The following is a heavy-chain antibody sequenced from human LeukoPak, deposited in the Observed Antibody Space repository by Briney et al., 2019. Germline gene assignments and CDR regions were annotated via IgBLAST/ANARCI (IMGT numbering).Heavy chain of an antibody. Sequence: GASVKVSCKASGYTFSNQYIHWVRRAPGQGLEWMGIINPNGGTTTNAQTFQGRVTMTTDTSRSTVYMELSSLRSEDTAVYYCARGSTSGFDFWGQGTLVTVSS. CDR1: GYTFSNQY. D-gene: IGHD3-10*01. J-gene: IGHJ4*02. CDR2: INPNGGTT. V-gene: IGHV1-46*01. CDR3: ARGSTSGFDF.